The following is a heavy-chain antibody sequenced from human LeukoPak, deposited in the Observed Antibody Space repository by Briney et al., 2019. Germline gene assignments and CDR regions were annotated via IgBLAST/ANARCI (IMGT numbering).Heavy chain of an antibody. CDR1: GGTFSSYA. CDR2: IIPIFGTA. V-gene: IGHV1-69*05. CDR3: AGDWDAGGAAAFIS. J-gene: IGHJ4*02. Sequence: ASVKVSCKASGGTFSSYAISWVRQAPGQGLELMGRIIPIFGTANYAQKFQGRVTITTDESTSTAYMELSSLRSEDTAVYYCAGDWDAGGAAAFISWGQGTLVTVSS. D-gene: IGHD6-13*01.